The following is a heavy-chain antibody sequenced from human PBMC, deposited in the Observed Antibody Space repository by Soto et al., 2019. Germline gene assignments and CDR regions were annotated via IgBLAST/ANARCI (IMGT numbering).Heavy chain of an antibody. Sequence: QVQLQESGPGLVKPSQTLSLTCTVSGASINGGGYYWSWIRQHLGKGLEWIGSIYYSGNTYYRPSLKGRVTISVDTSKNPFSLRLTSVTAADTAVYYCARDPSYRDYSYYGMDVWVQGTTVTVSS. D-gene: IGHD1-26*01. CDR2: IYYSGNT. CDR1: GASINGGGYY. V-gene: IGHV4-31*03. J-gene: IGHJ6*02. CDR3: ARDPSYRDYSYYGMDV.